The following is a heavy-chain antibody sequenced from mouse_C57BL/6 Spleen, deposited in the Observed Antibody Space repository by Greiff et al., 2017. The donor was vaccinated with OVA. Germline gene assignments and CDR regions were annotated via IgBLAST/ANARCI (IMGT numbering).Heavy chain of an antibody. Sequence: VQLQQPGAELVKPGASVKLSCKASGYTFTSYWMHWVKQRPGRGLEWIGRIAPNSGGTKYNEKFKSKATLTVDKPSSTAYMQLSSLTSEDSAVYYCSIGDYYGSSLLGYWGKGTTLTVSS. J-gene: IGHJ2*01. CDR3: SIGDYYGSSLLGY. CDR2: IAPNSGGT. D-gene: IGHD1-1*01. V-gene: IGHV1-72*01. CDR1: GYTFTSYW.